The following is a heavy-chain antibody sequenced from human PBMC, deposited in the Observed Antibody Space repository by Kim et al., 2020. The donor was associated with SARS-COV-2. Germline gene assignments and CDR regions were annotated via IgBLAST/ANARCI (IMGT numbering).Heavy chain of an antibody. Sequence: SETLSLTCTVSGGSISSGGYYWSWIRQHPGKGLEWIGYIYYSGSTYYNPSLKSRVTISVDTSKNQFSLKLSSVTAADTAVYYCASGRITMVRGVITYYYGMDVWGQGTTVTVSS. D-gene: IGHD3-10*01. CDR2: IYYSGST. CDR3: ASGRITMVRGVITYYYGMDV. J-gene: IGHJ6*02. CDR1: GGSISSGGYY. V-gene: IGHV4-31*03.